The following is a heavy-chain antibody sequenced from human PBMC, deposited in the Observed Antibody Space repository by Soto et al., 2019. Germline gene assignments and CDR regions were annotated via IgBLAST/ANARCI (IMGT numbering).Heavy chain of an antibody. CDR2: MNPNSGNT. CDR1: GYTFTSYD. CDR3: ARLDLYSSSTGFDY. V-gene: IGHV1-8*01. Sequence: ASVKVSCKASGYTFTSYDINWVRQATGQGLEWMGWMNPNSGNTGYAQKFRGRVTMTRNTSISTAYMELSSLRSEDTAVYYCARLDLYSSSTGFDYWGQGTLVTVSS. D-gene: IGHD6-6*01. J-gene: IGHJ4*02.